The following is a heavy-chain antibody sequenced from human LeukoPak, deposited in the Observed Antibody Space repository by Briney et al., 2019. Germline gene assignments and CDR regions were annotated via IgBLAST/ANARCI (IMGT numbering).Heavy chain of an antibody. CDR2: ISSSGSTI. Sequence: GGSLRLSCAASGFTFSDYYMSWIRQAPGKGLEWVSYISSSGSTIYYADSVKGRFTISRDNAKNSLYLQMNSLRAEDTAVYYCARDLSKLRQLAWYDAFDIWGQGTMVTVSS. CDR3: ARDLSKLRQLAWYDAFDI. D-gene: IGHD6-6*01. V-gene: IGHV3-11*04. CDR1: GFTFSDYY. J-gene: IGHJ3*02.